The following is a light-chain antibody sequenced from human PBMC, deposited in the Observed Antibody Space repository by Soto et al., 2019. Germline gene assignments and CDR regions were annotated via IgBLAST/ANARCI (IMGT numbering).Light chain of an antibody. Sequence: EIVMTQSPATLSVSPGERATLSCRASKSVSSNLAWYQQKPGQAPRLLIYGASTRATGIPARFSGSGSGTEFTLTISSLQSEDFAVYYWQQYNNWPWTFGQGTKVEIK. J-gene: IGKJ1*01. V-gene: IGKV3-15*01. CDR2: GAS. CDR1: KSVSSN. CDR3: QQYNNWPWT.